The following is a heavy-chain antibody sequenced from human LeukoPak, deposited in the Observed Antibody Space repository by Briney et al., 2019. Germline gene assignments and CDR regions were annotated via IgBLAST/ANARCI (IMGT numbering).Heavy chain of an antibody. D-gene: IGHD6-13*01. CDR1: GITFSSYA. CDR3: AKDLGFGSSWYYFDY. Sequence: GGSLRLSCVASGITFSSYAMSWVRQAPGKGLEWVSGISGNGGSTYYADSVKGRSTISRDNSKNTLYLQMNSLRAEDTAVYYCAKDLGFGSSWYYFDYWGQGTLVTVSS. J-gene: IGHJ4*02. V-gene: IGHV3-23*01. CDR2: ISGNGGST.